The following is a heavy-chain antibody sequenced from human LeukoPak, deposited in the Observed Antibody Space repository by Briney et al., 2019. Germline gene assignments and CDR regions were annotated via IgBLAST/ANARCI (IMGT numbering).Heavy chain of an antibody. J-gene: IGHJ6*02. D-gene: IGHD2-2*01. CDR2: ISAYNGNT. V-gene: IGHV1-18*01. Sequence: ASVKVSCKASGYTFTSYGISWVRQAPGQGLEWMGWISAYNGNTNHAQKLQGRVTMTTDTSTSTAYMELRSLRSDDTAVYYCAREPYCSSTSCYEGTYPDYYYYGMDVWGQGTTVTVSS. CDR3: AREPYCSSTSCYEGTYPDYYYYGMDV. CDR1: GYTFTSYG.